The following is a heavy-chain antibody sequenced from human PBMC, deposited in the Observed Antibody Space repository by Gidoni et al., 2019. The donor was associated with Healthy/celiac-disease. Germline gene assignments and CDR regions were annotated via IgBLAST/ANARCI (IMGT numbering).Heavy chain of an antibody. J-gene: IGHJ4*02. Sequence: EVQLVESGGGLVQPGGSLRLSCAASGFTFRRYSMNWVRQAPGKGLEWVSYSSSSSSTIYYADSVKGRFTISRDNAKNSLYLQMNSLRAEDTAVYYCARDHIAVAGPIPLGYWGQGTLVTVSS. CDR1: GFTFRRYS. V-gene: IGHV3-48*01. CDR3: ARDHIAVAGPIPLGY. CDR2: SSSSSSTI. D-gene: IGHD6-19*01.